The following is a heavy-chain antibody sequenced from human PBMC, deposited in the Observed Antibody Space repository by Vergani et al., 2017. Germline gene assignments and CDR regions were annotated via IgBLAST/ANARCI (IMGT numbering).Heavy chain of an antibody. CDR3: AKDAEFYGDYVPFDY. J-gene: IGHJ4*02. Sequence: QVQLVESGGGVVQPGRSLRLSCAASGFTFSSYGMHWVRQAPGKGLGWVAVISYDGSNKYYADSVKGRFTISRDNSKNTLYLQMNSLRAEDTAVYYCAKDAEFYGDYVPFDYWGQGTLVTVSS. V-gene: IGHV3-30*18. CDR2: ISYDGSNK. D-gene: IGHD4-17*01. CDR1: GFTFSSYG.